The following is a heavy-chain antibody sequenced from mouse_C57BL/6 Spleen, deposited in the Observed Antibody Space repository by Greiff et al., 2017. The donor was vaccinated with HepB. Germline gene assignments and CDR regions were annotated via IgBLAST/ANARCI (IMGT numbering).Heavy chain of an antibody. D-gene: IGHD1-1*02. CDR2: IHPNSGST. Sequence: QVQLQQPGAELVKPGASVKLSCKASGYTFTSYWMHWVKQRPGQGLEWIGMIHPNSGSTKYNEKFKSQATLTVDKSSSTAYMQLSSLTSEDSAVYYCARGYYGYFDYWGQGTTLTVSS. CDR1: GYTFTSYW. CDR3: ARGYYGYFDY. V-gene: IGHV1-64*01. J-gene: IGHJ2*01.